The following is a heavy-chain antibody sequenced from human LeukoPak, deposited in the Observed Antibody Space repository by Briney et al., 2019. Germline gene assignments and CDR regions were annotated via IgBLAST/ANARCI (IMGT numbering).Heavy chain of an antibody. CDR1: GVSISCYY. Sequence: PSETLSLTCTVSGVSISCYYWSWLPPPPGKGLEGMGYIYYSGSTNYSPSLKSRVTISVDTSKNQFSLKLSSVTAADTAVYYCARHSIIGGTEYAFDIWGQGTMVTVSS. CDR3: ARHSIIGGTEYAFDI. J-gene: IGHJ3*02. V-gene: IGHV4-59*08. D-gene: IGHD2-15*01. CDR2: IYYSGST.